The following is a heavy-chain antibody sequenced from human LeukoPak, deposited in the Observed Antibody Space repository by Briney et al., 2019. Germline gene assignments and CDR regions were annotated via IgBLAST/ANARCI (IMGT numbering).Heavy chain of an antibody. D-gene: IGHD1-1*01. CDR1: GFTVSSKY. V-gene: IGHV3-66*02. Sequence: PGGSLRLSCAASGFTVSSKYMNWVRQAPGKRLEWVTVIYIGGTTYYADSVKGRFTISRDNSKNTLYLQMDSLRAEDTAVYYCAASGYYFDFWGQGTLVTVSS. CDR3: AASGYYFDF. J-gene: IGHJ4*02. CDR2: IYIGGTT.